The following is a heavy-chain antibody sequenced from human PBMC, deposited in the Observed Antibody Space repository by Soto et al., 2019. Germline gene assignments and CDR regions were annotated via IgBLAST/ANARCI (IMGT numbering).Heavy chain of an antibody. Sequence: QVQLVQSGAEVKKPGASVKVSCKASGYTFTSYGISWVRQAPGQGLEWMGWINAYNGNTKYAQKLQGRATITTDTSPSTANMELRSLRAADTAVYYCARDAAVGLFDYWGQGTLVTVSS. CDR1: GYTFTSYG. CDR2: INAYNGNT. J-gene: IGHJ4*02. CDR3: ARDAAVGLFDY. D-gene: IGHD1-26*01. V-gene: IGHV1-18*01.